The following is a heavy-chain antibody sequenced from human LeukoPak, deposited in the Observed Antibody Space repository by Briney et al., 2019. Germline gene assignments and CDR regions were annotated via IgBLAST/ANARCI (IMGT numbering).Heavy chain of an antibody. Sequence: ASVKVSCKASGYTFSGYYLHWGGQAPGQGLEWMGWINPNSGDTNYAQKFPGTVTMTRDTSISTAYMGLSRLRSDDTAVYYCARGGYCSSRGCFTIDYWGQGTLVTVSS. J-gene: IGHJ4*02. CDR1: GYTFSGYY. D-gene: IGHD2-2*01. CDR3: ARGGYCSSRGCFTIDY. CDR2: INPNSGDT. V-gene: IGHV1-2*02.